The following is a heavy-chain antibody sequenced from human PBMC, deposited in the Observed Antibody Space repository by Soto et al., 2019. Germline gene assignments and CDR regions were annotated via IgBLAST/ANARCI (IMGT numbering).Heavy chain of an antibody. V-gene: IGHV4-4*07. J-gene: IGHJ4*02. Sequence: PSETLSLTRTVSGGSISSYYWSWIRQPAGKGLEWIGRFYTSGSTNYNPSLKSRVTMSVDTSKNQFSLNLSSVTAADTAVYYCARDTSGYYYLFDYWGQGTLVTVSS. CDR1: GGSISSYY. CDR2: FYTSGST. CDR3: ARDTSGYYYLFDY. D-gene: IGHD3-22*01.